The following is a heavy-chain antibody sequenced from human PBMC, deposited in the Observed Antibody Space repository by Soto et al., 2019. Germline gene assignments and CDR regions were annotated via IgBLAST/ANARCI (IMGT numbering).Heavy chain of an antibody. CDR1: GFTFSSYA. Sequence: SLRLSCAASGFTFSSYAMHWVRQAPGKGLEWVAVISYDGSNKYYADSVKGRFTISRDNSKNTLYLQMNSLRAEDTAVYYCARDSAARYYYYYYGMDVWGQGTTGTAP. D-gene: IGHD2-2*01. CDR2: ISYDGSNK. J-gene: IGHJ6*02. CDR3: ARDSAARYYYYYYGMDV. V-gene: IGHV3-30-3*01.